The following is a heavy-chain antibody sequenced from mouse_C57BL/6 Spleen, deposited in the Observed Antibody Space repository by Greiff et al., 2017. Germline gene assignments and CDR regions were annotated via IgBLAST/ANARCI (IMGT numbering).Heavy chain of an antibody. CDR3: ARYWDSYYFDY. CDR2: INPSSGYT. D-gene: IGHD4-1*01. CDR1: GYTFTSYT. V-gene: IGHV1-4*01. J-gene: IGHJ2*01. Sequence: QFQLQQSGAELARPGASVKMSCKASGYTFTSYTMHWVKQRPGQGLEWIGYINPSSGYTKYNQKFKDKATLTADKSSSTAYMQLSSLTSEDSAVYSCARYWDSYYFDYWGQGTTLTVSS.